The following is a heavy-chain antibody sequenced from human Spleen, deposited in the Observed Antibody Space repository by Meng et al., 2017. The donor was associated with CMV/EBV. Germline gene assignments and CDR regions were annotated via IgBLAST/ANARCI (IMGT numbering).Heavy chain of an antibody. Sequence: GESLKISCAASGFTFNCYSMNWVRQAPGKGLEWVSYIGSGSNIIKYADSVKGRFTISRDNAKNSLYLQMNNLRAEDTAVYYCVRDRLWAFENWGQGTPVTVSS. V-gene: IGHV3-48*04. CDR2: IGSGSNII. D-gene: IGHD1-26*01. CDR1: GFTFNCYS. CDR3: VRDRLWAFEN. J-gene: IGHJ4*02.